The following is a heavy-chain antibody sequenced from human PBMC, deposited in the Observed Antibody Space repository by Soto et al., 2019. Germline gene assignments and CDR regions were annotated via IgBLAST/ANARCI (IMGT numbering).Heavy chain of an antibody. CDR1: GGSFSGYY. CDR2: INHSGST. CDR3: ARGRAYYDFWSGNRRRFGGSPDNYYYYGMDV. J-gene: IGHJ6*02. D-gene: IGHD3-3*01. V-gene: IGHV4-34*01. Sequence: PSETLSLTCAVYGGSFSGYYWSWIRQPPGKGLEWIGEINHSGSTNYNPSLKSRVTISVDTSKNQFSLKLSSVTAADTAVYYCARGRAYYDFWSGNRRRFGGSPDNYYYYGMDVWGQGTTVTVSS.